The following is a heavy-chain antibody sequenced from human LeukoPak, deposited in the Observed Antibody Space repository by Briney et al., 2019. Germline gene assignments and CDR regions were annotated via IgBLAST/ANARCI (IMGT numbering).Heavy chain of an antibody. D-gene: IGHD2-15*01. CDR3: ARVADCSGGSCYSPGIDY. V-gene: IGHV1-18*01. Sequence: GSVKVSCKASGGTSSSYAISWVRQAPGQGLEWMGWISAYNGNTNYAQKLQGRVTMTTDTSTSTAYMELRSLRSDDTAVYYCARVADCSGGSCYSPGIDYWGQGTLVTVSS. J-gene: IGHJ4*02. CDR2: ISAYNGNT. CDR1: GGTSSSYA.